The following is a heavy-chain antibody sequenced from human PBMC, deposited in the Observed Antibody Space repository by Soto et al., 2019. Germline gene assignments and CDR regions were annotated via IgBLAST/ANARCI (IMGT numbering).Heavy chain of an antibody. CDR2: ISSSGSPI. V-gene: IGHV3-48*03. CDR3: ARDLSSNP. CDR1: GFIFSSYE. Sequence: GGSLRLSCAASGFIFSSYEMNWVRQAPGKGLEWVSYISSSGSPIYYADSVKGRFTISRDNAKNSLYLQMNSLRTEDTAVYYCARDLSSNPWGPGTLVTVSS. J-gene: IGHJ5*02.